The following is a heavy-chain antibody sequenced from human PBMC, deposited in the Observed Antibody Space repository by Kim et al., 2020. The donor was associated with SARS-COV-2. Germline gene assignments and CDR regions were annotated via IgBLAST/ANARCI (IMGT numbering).Heavy chain of an antibody. CDR2: ISAYNGNT. CDR3: ARDKKAGYSSGWYPGGFDP. Sequence: ASVKVSCKASGYTFTSYGISWVRQAPGQGLEWMGWISAYNGNTNYAQKLQGRVTMTTDTSTSTAYMELRSLRSDDTAVYYCARDKKAGYSSGWYPGGFDPWGQGTLVTVSS. J-gene: IGHJ5*02. D-gene: IGHD6-19*01. V-gene: IGHV1-18*01. CDR1: GYTFTSYG.